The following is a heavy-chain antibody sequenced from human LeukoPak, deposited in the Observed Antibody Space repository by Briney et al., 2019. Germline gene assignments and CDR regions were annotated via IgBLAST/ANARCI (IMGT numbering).Heavy chain of an antibody. CDR2: ISSSGSTI. D-gene: IGHD6-6*01. Sequence: PGGSLRLSCAASGFTFSDYYMSWVRQAPGKGGEWVSYISSSGSTIYYADSVKGRFTISRDNAKNSLYLQMNSLRAEDTAVYYCARGGGSSRWDYYYYYMDVWGKGTTVTVSS. CDR3: ARGGGSSRWDYYYYYMDV. J-gene: IGHJ6*03. V-gene: IGHV3-11*04. CDR1: GFTFSDYY.